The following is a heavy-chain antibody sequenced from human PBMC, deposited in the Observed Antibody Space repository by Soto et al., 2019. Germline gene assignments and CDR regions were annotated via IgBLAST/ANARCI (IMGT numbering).Heavy chain of an antibody. J-gene: IGHJ6*02. CDR2: IYHSGST. CDR3: ARDPARTALSDLGGMDV. D-gene: IGHD6-6*01. CDR1: GGSISSSNW. V-gene: IGHV4-4*02. Sequence: QVQLQESGPGLVKPSGTLSLTCAVSGGSISSSNWWSWVRQPPGKGLEWIGEIYHSGSTYYNPSLKSRVTISVDKSKNQFSLKLSSVTAADTAVYYCARDPARTALSDLGGMDVWGQGTTVTVSS.